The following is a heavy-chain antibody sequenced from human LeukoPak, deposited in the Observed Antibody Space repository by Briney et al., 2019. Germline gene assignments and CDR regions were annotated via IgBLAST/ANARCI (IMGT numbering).Heavy chain of an antibody. Sequence: GGSLRLSCAASGFTFSSYSMNWVRQAPGKGLEWVSSISSSSSYIYYADSVKGRFTISRDNAKNSLYLLMNSLRAEDTAVYYCARDGGSGTYYYYYYMDVWGKGTTVTISS. V-gene: IGHV3-21*01. J-gene: IGHJ6*03. CDR1: GFTFSSYS. CDR3: ARDGGSGTYYYYYYMDV. CDR2: ISSSSSYI. D-gene: IGHD3-10*01.